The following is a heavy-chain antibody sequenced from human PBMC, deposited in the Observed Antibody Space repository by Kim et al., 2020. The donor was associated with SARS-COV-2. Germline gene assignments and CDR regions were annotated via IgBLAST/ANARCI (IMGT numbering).Heavy chain of an antibody. V-gene: IGHV4-61*01. CDR2: IYYSGST. CDR1: GGSVISGSYY. Sequence: SETLSLTCTVSGGSVISGSYYWSWIRQPPGKGLEWIGYIYYSGSTNYNPSLKSRVTISVDTSKNQFSLKLSSVTAADTAVYYCARVNAYYYGMDVWGQGTTVTVSS. J-gene: IGHJ6*02. CDR3: ARVNAYYYGMDV.